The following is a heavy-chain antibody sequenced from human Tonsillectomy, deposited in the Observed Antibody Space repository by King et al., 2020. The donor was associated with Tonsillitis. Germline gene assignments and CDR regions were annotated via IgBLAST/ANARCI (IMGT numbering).Heavy chain of an antibody. J-gene: IGHJ2*01. CDR3: ARHVRYFDL. D-gene: IGHD3-10*02. CDR1: GYSFTSYW. CDR2: IYPGDFDT. Sequence: QLVQSGAEVKKPGESLKISCKVSGYSFTSYWIGWVRQMPGKGLEWMGIIYPGDFDTRYSPPFQGQVTISADKSITTAYLQWGSLKASDTAMFYCARHVRYFDLWGRGTLVTVSS. V-gene: IGHV5-51*01.